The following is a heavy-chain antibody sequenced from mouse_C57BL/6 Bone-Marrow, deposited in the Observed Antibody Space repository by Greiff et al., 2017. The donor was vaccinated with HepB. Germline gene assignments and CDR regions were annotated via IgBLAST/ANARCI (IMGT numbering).Heavy chain of an antibody. J-gene: IGHJ4*01. Sequence: VQLQQSGPELVKPGASVKISCKASGYSFTDYNMNWVKQSNGKSLEWIGVINPNYGTTSYNQKFKGKATLTADQSSSTAYMQLNSLTSEDSAVYYCARRLNYYGRSYEDAMDYWGQGTSVTVSS. CDR2: INPNYGTT. V-gene: IGHV1-39*01. CDR3: ARRLNYYGRSYEDAMDY. CDR1: GYSFTDYN. D-gene: IGHD1-1*01.